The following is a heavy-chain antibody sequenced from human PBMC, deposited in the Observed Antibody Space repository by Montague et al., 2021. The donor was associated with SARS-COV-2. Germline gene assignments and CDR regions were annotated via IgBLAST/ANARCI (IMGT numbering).Heavy chain of an antibody. CDR1: GGSFSGYY. CDR3: ARGRYDGSGTSFGMDV. D-gene: IGHD3-10*01. Sequence: SETLSLTCAVYGGSFSGYYWSWIRQPPGKGLEWIGEINHSGSTNYNPSLKSRVTISVDTSKNQFSLKLSSVTAADTAVYYCARGRYDGSGTSFGMDVWGQGTSVTVSS. V-gene: IGHV4-34*01. J-gene: IGHJ6*02. CDR2: INHSGST.